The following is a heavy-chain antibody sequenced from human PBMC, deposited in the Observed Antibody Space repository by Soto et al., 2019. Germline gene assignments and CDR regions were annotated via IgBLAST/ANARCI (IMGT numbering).Heavy chain of an antibody. CDR2: ISPYSGNT. D-gene: IGHD3-16*01. J-gene: IGHJ6*02. V-gene: IGHV1-18*01. CDR3: AMVDNYVTPTPQDV. Sequence: QVQLVQSGDEVRKPGSSVKVSCKASGYIFVNYGIAWVRQAPGQGLEWMGWISPYSGNTHYASKVQGRLTMTTDTXXTTAYMDPASLTSDATAGYYCAMVDNYVTPTPQDVWGQGTTVTVSS. CDR1: GYIFVNYG.